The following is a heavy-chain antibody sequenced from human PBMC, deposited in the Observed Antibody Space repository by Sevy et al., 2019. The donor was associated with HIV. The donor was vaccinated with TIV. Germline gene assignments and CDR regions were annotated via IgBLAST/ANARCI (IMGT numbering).Heavy chain of an antibody. V-gene: IGHV1-69*06. CDR2: IIPISGPAGPT. Sequence: ASVKVSCKSSGDSFSGYTIIWVRQAPGQGLEWMGGIIPISGPAGPTNSAQNFQDRATITADKSTHTAYMELSSLRSEDTALYFCARASSCGGDCYYLQYWGQGTLVTVSS. D-gene: IGHD2-21*02. CDR3: ARASSCGGDCYYLQY. J-gene: IGHJ1*01. CDR1: GDSFSGYT.